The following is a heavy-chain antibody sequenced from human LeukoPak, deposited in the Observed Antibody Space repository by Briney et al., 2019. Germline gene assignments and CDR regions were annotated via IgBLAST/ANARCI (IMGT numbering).Heavy chain of an antibody. CDR3: ARDYYDSSGSNWFDP. CDR1: GGSISSGDYY. J-gene: IGHJ5*02. V-gene: IGHV4-30-4*01. D-gene: IGHD3-22*01. Sequence: QPSETLSLTCTVSGGSISSGDYYWSWIRQPPGKGLEWIGYIYYSGSTYYNPSLKSRVTISVDTSKNQFSLKLSSVTAADTAVYYCARDYYDSSGSNWFDPWGQGTLVTVSS. CDR2: IYYSGST.